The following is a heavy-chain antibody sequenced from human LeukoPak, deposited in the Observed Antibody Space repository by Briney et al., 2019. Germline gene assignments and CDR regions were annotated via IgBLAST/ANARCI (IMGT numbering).Heavy chain of an antibody. CDR3: ARDSAMGFRDY. D-gene: IGHD2-2*01. Sequence: SETLSLTCTVSGGSISSYYWSWIRQPPGKGLEWIGYIYYSGSTNYNPSLKSRVTMSVDTSKNQFSLKLSSVTAADTAVYYCARDSAMGFRDYWGQGTLVTVSS. CDR2: IYYSGST. J-gene: IGHJ4*02. CDR1: GGSISSYY. V-gene: IGHV4-59*12.